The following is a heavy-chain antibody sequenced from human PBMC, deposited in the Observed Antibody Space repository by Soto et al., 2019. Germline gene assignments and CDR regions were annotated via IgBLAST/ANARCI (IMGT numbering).Heavy chain of an antibody. CDR1: GFTFSSNA. D-gene: IGHD3-10*01. V-gene: IGHV3-23*01. J-gene: IGHJ4*02. CDR3: AKASSLSWGVFEF. CDR2: ISANSGTT. Sequence: EVQLLESGGDLVQPGGSLRLSCAASGFTFSSNAMTWVRQAPGKGLEWVSFISANSGTTYFADSVKGRFTISRDNSKNTMYLQMNSLRAEDTAVYYCAKASSLSWGVFEFWGQGTLITVSS.